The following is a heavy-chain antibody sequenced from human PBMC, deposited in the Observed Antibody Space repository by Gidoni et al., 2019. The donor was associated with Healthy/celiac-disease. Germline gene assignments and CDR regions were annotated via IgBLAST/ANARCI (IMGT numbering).Heavy chain of an antibody. CDR1: GYTFTSYG. CDR2: ISAYNGNT. Sequence: VQLVQSGAEVKKPRSSVKVSCKASGYTFTSYGIIWVRQAPGQGLEWMGWISAYNGNTNYAQKLQGRVTMTTDTSTSTAYMELRRLRSDDTAVYYCARTPMTPEYDILTGYIPYYCDYWGQGTLVTVSS. J-gene: IGHJ4*02. CDR3: ARTPMTPEYDILTGYIPYYCDY. D-gene: IGHD3-9*01. V-gene: IGHV1-18*01.